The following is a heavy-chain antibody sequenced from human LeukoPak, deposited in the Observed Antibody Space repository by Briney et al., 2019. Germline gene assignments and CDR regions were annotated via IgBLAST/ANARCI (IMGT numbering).Heavy chain of an antibody. D-gene: IGHD4-17*01. CDR2: IYYSGST. J-gene: IGHJ4*02. CDR1: GGSVSSGSYY. V-gene: IGHV4-61*01. Sequence: SETLSLTCTVSGGSVSSGSYYWSWIRQPPGKGLEWIGYIYYSGSTNYNPSLKSRVTISVDTSKNQFSLKLSSVTAADMAVYYCARGYGDPDHYFDYWGQGTLVTVSS. CDR3: ARGYGDPDHYFDY.